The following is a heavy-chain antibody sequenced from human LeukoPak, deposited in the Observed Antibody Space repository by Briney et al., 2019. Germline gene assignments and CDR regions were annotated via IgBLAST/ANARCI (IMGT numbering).Heavy chain of an antibody. J-gene: IGHJ4*02. D-gene: IGHD3-22*01. CDR1: GFTFDDYA. V-gene: IGHV3-9*01. CDR2: ISWNSGSI. CDR3: AKGGYDSSGSPFDY. Sequence: GRSLRLSCAASGFTFDDYAMHWVRHAPGKGLEGVSGISWNSGSIGYADSVKGRFTISRDNAKNSLYLQMNSLRAEDTALYYCAKGGYDSSGSPFDYWGQGTLVTVSS.